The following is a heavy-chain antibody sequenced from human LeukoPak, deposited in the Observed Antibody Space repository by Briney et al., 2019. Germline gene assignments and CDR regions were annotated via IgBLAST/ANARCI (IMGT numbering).Heavy chain of an antibody. D-gene: IGHD3-22*01. Sequence: PGGSLRLSCAASGFTFSSYSMNWVRQAPGKGLEWVGRIKCKFDGGTTDYAAPVKVRFTVSRDDSENTLFLQMNSLKTEDTAVYYCTTDLTYYYDTSGSYYGDAFDIWGQGTMVTVSS. J-gene: IGHJ3*02. CDR1: GFTFSSYS. CDR2: IKCKFDGGTT. CDR3: TTDLTYYYDTSGSYYGDAFDI. V-gene: IGHV3-15*01.